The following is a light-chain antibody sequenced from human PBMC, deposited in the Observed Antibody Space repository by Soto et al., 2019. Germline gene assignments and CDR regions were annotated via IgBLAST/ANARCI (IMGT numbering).Light chain of an antibody. Sequence: IQMTQSPSTLSGSVGDRVTITCRASQTISSWLAWYQQKPGKAPKLLIYKASSLESEVPSRFSGSGSETEFTLTINSLQPDDSATYYCQQYHTYWWTFGQGTKVDIK. V-gene: IGKV1-5*03. CDR2: KAS. J-gene: IGKJ1*01. CDR1: QTISSW. CDR3: QQYHTYWWT.